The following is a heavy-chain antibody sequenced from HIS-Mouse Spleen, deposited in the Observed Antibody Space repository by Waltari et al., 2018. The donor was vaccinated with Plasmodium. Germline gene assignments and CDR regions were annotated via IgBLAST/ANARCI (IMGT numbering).Heavy chain of an antibody. CDR1: GGSIRSSSYY. Sequence: QLQLPESGPGLVKPSETLSLTCTVPGGSIRSSSYYWGWIRQPPGKGLEWIGSIYYSGSTYYNPSLKSRVTISVDTSKNQFSLKLSSVTAADTAVYYCARDRITGTSYFDYWGQGTLVTVSS. CDR3: ARDRITGTSYFDY. V-gene: IGHV4-39*07. J-gene: IGHJ4*02. CDR2: IYYSGST. D-gene: IGHD1-7*01.